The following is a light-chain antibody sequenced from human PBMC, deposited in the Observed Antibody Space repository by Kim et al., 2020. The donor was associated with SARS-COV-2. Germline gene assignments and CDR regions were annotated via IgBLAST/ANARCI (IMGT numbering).Light chain of an antibody. J-gene: IGKJ5*01. Sequence: GDRVTITCQASEDVSDYFNWYHQKPGEAPKVLIRDAPNLESGVPSRFSRGGYGTEFSLTISSVQPEDMGTYYCQQYDAPPFTFGQGTRLEI. CDR1: EDVSDY. V-gene: IGKV1-33*01. CDR2: DAP. CDR3: QQYDAPPFT.